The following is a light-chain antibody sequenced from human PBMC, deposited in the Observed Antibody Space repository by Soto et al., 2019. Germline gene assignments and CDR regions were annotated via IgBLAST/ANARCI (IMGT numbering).Light chain of an antibody. CDR3: QQYDNSPIT. CDR1: QIISSSF. Sequence: EIVLTQSPGILSLPPGERASLSCGASQIISSSFLAWYQQKPGQAPRLLISGASSRATGIPDRFSGTGSETDFTLTISRLEPEDFAVYYCQQYDNSPITFGQGTRLEIK. J-gene: IGKJ5*01. CDR2: GAS. V-gene: IGKV3-20*01.